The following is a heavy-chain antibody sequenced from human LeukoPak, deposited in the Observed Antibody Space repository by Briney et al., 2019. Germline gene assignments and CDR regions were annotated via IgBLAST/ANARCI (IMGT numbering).Heavy chain of an antibody. CDR2: IYPGDPDT. J-gene: IGHJ6*02. V-gene: IGHV5-51*01. CDR3: ARHCSGGSCFYYYAMDV. Sequence: GESLKISCKGYGYTFTTYWIGWVRQMPGKGLEWMGIIYPGDPDTRYSPSFQGQVTISVDKSISTAYLQWSSLKASDTAIYYCARHCSGGSCFYYYAMDVWGQGTTVTVSS. CDR1: GYTFTTYW. D-gene: IGHD2-15*01.